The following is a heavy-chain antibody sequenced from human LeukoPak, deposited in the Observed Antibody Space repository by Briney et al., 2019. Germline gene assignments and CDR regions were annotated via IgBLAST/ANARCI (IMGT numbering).Heavy chain of an antibody. CDR2: INPNSGGT. CDR1: GYTFTGYY. D-gene: IGHD2-15*01. J-gene: IGHJ5*02. CDR3: ARRYCSGGSCFGVPHNWFDP. Sequence: ASVKVSCKASGYTFTGYYMHWVRQAPGQGLEWMGWINPNSGGTNYAQKFQGRVTMTRDTSISTAYMGLSRLRSDDTAVYYCARRYCSGGSCFGVPHNWFDPWGQGTLVTVSS. V-gene: IGHV1-2*02.